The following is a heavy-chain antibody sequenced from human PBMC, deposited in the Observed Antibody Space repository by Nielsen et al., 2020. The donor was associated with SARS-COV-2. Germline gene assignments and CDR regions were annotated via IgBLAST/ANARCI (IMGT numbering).Heavy chain of an antibody. V-gene: IGHV3-11*05. CDR2: MSGSSSYI. CDR1: GFTCSDYY. Sequence: GESLKISCAGSGFTCSDYYMSWIRQAPGKGLEGVAQMSGSSSYIHYADSVKGRYTISKDSAKNSLYLQMNSLRAEDTAVYYCAKVAGTPPVSYSYFDLWGRGTLVTVSS. J-gene: IGHJ2*01. D-gene: IGHD6-19*01. CDR3: AKVAGTPPVSYSYFDL.